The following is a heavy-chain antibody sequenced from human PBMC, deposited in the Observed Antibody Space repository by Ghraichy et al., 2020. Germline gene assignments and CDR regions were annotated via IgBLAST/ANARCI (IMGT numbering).Heavy chain of an antibody. CDR3: ARDQGYSSGYYLDS. CDR1: GGSVRSAPYY. J-gene: IGHJ4*02. V-gene: IGHV4-61*01. Sequence: SQTLSLTCTVSGGSVRSAPYYWSWIRQSPGRGLEYIGYIHYSGSTDYNPSLKSRVTISVDTSKNQVSLKLSSVTAADTALYYCARDQGYSSGYYLDSWGQGILVTVSS. D-gene: IGHD6-19*01. CDR2: IHYSGST.